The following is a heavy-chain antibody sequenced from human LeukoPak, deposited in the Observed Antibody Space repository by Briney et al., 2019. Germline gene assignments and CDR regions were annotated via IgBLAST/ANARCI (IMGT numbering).Heavy chain of an antibody. CDR3: ARGESGKYYYDTRGGY. CDR1: GFTFSSYS. V-gene: IGHV3-21*01. D-gene: IGHD3-22*01. J-gene: IGHJ4*02. CDR2: ISSSSSYI. Sequence: GGSLRLSCAASGFTFSSYSMNWVRQAPGKGLEWVSSISSSSSYIYYADSVKGRFTISRDNAKNSLYLQMNSLRAEDTVVYYCARGESGKYYYDTRGGYWGQGTLVTVSS.